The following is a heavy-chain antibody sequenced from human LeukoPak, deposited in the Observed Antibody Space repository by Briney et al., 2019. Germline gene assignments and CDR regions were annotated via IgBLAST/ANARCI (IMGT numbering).Heavy chain of an antibody. D-gene: IGHD3-22*01. V-gene: IGHV4-39*07. CDR2: IYYSGST. CDR1: GGSISSSSYY. CDR3: ARAVDDDSSGYYYGPLFDY. J-gene: IGHJ4*02. Sequence: PSETLSLTCTVSGGSISSSSYYWGWIRQPPGKGLEWIGSIYYSGSTYYNPSLKSRVTISVDTSKNQFSLKLSSVTAADTAVYYCARAVDDDSSGYYYGPLFDYWGQGTLVTVSS.